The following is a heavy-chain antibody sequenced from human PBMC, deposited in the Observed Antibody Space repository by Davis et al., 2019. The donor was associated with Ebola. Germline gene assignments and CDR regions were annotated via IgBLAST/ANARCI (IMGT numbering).Heavy chain of an antibody. Sequence: PSETLSLTCAVYGGSFSGYYWSWIRQPPGKGLEWIGYIYYSGSTYYNPSLKSRVTISVDTSKNQFSLKLSSVTAADTAVYYLARGLYDSSGYYFVREFPGWFDPWGQGTLVTVSS. V-gene: IGHV4-34*11. CDR2: IYYSGST. CDR1: GGSFSGYY. D-gene: IGHD3-22*01. J-gene: IGHJ5*02. CDR3: ARGLYDSSGYYFVREFPGWFDP.